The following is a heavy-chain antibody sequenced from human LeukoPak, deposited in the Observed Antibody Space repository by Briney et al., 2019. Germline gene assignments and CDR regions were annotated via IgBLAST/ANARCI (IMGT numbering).Heavy chain of an antibody. D-gene: IGHD3-16*01. CDR2: ISHSGDST. J-gene: IGHJ6*02. CDR3: ARGGGLDV. CDR1: GFTFSSYV. V-gene: IGHV3-23*01. Sequence: GGSLRLSCAASGFTFSSYVMSWVRQAPGKGLEWVSAISHSGDSTSYADSVKGRFTISRDNAKNSLYLQMSNLRAEDTAVYFCARGGGLDVWGQGATVTVSS.